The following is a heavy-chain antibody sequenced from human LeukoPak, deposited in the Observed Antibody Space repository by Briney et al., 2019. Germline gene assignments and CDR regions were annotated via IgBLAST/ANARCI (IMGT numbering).Heavy chain of an antibody. CDR1: GFTVSSNC. J-gene: IGHJ3*02. Sequence: GGSLRLSCAASGFTVSSNCMSWVRQAPGKGLEWVSVIYSGGSTYYADSVKGRFTISRDNSKNTLYLQMNSLRAEDTAVYYCASSVVTQAGAAFDIWGQGTMVTVSS. D-gene: IGHD4-23*01. V-gene: IGHV3-66*01. CDR3: ASSVVTQAGAAFDI. CDR2: IYSGGST.